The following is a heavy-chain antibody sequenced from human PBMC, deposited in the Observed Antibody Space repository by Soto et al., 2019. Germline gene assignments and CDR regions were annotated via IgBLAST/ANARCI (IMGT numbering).Heavy chain of an antibody. J-gene: IGHJ4*02. CDR3: ARRTGTTSD. Sequence: GGSLRLSCAASGFTFSSYAMHWVRQAPGKGLDWVAVISYDGSNKYYADSAKGRFTISRDNSKNTLYLQMNSLRAEDTAVYYCARRTGTTSDWGQGTLVTVSS. V-gene: IGHV3-30-3*01. D-gene: IGHD1-7*01. CDR2: ISYDGSNK. CDR1: GFTFSSYA.